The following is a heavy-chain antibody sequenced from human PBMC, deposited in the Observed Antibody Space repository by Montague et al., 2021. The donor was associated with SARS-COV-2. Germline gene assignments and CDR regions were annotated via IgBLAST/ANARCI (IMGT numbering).Heavy chain of an antibody. CDR2: INHSGST. CDR1: GGSFSGYY. D-gene: IGHD2-2*01. CDR3: ARVRAVPAAMRIFSLGRSYYGMDV. J-gene: IGHJ6*02. V-gene: IGHV4-34*01. Sequence: SETLSLTCAVYGGSFSGYYCSWIRQPPGKGLELIGEINHSGSTNYNPSLKRRVTISVDTSRNQFSLKLSSVTAADTAVYYCARVRAVPAAMRIFSLGRSYYGMDVWGQGTTVTVSS.